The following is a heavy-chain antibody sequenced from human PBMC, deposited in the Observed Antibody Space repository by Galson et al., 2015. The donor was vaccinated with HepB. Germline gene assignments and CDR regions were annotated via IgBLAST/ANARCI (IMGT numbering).Heavy chain of an antibody. CDR2: IIPLFGTA. CDR3: ASRQGLAIRNYYYYQGVDV. V-gene: IGHV1-69*13. D-gene: IGHD6-19*01. Sequence: SVKVSCKASGGAFSSYAINWVRQAPGQGLEWLGGIIPLFGTANYAQNFQGRVTITADESTNTASMELSSLRSEDTAVYYCASRQGLAIRNYYYYQGVDVWGQGTTVTVSS. J-gene: IGHJ6*02. CDR1: GGAFSSYA.